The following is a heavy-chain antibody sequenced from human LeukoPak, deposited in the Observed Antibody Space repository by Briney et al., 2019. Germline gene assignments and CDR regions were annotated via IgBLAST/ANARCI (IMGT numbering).Heavy chain of an antibody. V-gene: IGHV3-30*18. CDR3: AKGSYYDSSGYFDY. CDR2: ISYGGSNK. Sequence: GGSLRLSCAASGFTFSSYGMHCVRQAPGKGLEWVAVISYGGSNKYYADSVKGRFTISRDNSKNTLYLQMNSLRAEDTAVYYCAKGSYYDSSGYFDYWGQGTLVTVSS. J-gene: IGHJ4*02. D-gene: IGHD3-22*01. CDR1: GFTFSSYG.